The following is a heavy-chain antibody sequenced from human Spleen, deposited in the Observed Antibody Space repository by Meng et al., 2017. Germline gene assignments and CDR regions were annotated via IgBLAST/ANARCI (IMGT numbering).Heavy chain of an antibody. CDR2: IVGSGSRT. J-gene: IGHJ4*02. CDR3: ATDSGIYYGGFDN. CDR1: GFTFSSYS. D-gene: IGHD1-26*01. V-gene: IGHV3-48*04. Sequence: GESLKISCAASGFTFSSYSMNWVRQAPGKGLEWVSYIVGSGSRTYYADSVKGRFTISRDNAKNSLYLQLNSLRAEDTAVYYCATDSGIYYGGFDNWGQGTLVTVSS.